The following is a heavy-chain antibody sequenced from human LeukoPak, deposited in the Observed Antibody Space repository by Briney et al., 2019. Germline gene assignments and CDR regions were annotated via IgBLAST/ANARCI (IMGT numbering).Heavy chain of an antibody. J-gene: IGHJ6*03. CDR3: ARAIYYYDSSGYFYYYYYYMDV. D-gene: IGHD3-22*01. CDR1: GGTFSSYA. V-gene: IGHV1-69*13. CDR2: IIPIFGTA. Sequence: ASVKDSCKASGGTFSSYAISWVRQAPGQGLEWMGGIIPIFGTANYAQKFQGRVTITADESTSTAYMELSSLRSEDTAVYYCARAIYYYDSSGYFYYYYYYMDVWGKGTTVTVSS.